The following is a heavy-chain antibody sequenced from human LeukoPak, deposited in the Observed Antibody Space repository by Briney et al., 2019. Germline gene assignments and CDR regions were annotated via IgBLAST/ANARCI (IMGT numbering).Heavy chain of an antibody. CDR2: ISSSSSYI. Sequence: GSLRLSCAASGFTFSSYSMNWVRQAPGKGLEWVSSISSSSSYIYYADSVKGRFAISRDNAKNSLYLQMNSLRAEDTAVYYCARAFRFLEWLSAFDIWGQGTMVTVSS. CDR1: GFTFSSYS. V-gene: IGHV3-21*01. D-gene: IGHD3-3*01. J-gene: IGHJ3*02. CDR3: ARAFRFLEWLSAFDI.